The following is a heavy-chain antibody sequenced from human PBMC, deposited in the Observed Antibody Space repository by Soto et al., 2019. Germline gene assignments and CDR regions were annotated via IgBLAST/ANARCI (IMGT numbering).Heavy chain of an antibody. CDR1: GYTFTNDG. D-gene: IGHD3-10*01. CDR2: INVYNGNT. J-gene: IGHJ5*02. V-gene: IGHV1-18*01. CDR3: ARGVGSGSNYNQYNWFDP. Sequence: QVQLVQSGGEVKKPGASVKVSCKASGYTFTNDGISWVRQAPGQGLEWMGWINVYNGNTKYAQKVQGRVTMTTDTSTSTAYMELRSLRSDDTAVYYCARGVGSGSNYNQYNWFDPWGQGTLVTVSS.